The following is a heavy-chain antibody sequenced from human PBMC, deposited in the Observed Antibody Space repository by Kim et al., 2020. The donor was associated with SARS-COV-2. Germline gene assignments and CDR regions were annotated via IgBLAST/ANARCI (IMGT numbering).Heavy chain of an antibody. Sequence: ASVKVSCKASGYTFTSYYMHWVRQAPGQGLEWMGIINPSGGSTSYAQKFQGRDTMTRDTSTSTVYMELSSLRSEDTGVYYCAREDFIAAADYYYYYGMDVGGQGTTVTVSS. CDR2: INPSGGST. V-gene: IGHV1-46*01. J-gene: IGHJ6*02. CDR1: GYTFTSYY. CDR3: AREDFIAAADYYYYYGMDV. D-gene: IGHD6-13*01.